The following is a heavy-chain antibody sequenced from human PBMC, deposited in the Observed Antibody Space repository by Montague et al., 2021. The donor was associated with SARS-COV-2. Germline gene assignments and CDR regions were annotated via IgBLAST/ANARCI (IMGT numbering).Heavy chain of an antibody. CDR1: GGSLSVYY. V-gene: IGHV4-34*01. D-gene: IGHD4-17*01. Sequence: SETLSLTCAVYGGSLSVYYWSWIRQPPGKGLEWIGQIHHTGSTIFKPSLKSRVTISEDTSKNQFSLKMTSVTAADTAVYYCARGGHQLRFGLDVWGQGTTVTGSS. CDR3: ARGGHQLRFGLDV. J-gene: IGHJ6*02. CDR2: IHHTGST.